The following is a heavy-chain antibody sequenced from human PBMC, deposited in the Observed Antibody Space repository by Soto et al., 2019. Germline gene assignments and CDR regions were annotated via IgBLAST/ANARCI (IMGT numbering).Heavy chain of an antibody. CDR2: ISSDGDTI. Sequence: EVQLIESGGGWVQPGTSLRVSCAASGFTFHEYAMHWVRQAPGKGLEWVSGISSDGDTIAYADSVQGRFTVFRDNAKNSLYLNMNSLRAEDTALYYCTKGGYDLIYYFGMDVWGQGTTVTVSS. CDR1: GFTFHEYA. D-gene: IGHD5-12*01. CDR3: TKGGYDLIYYFGMDV. J-gene: IGHJ6*02. V-gene: IGHV3-9*01.